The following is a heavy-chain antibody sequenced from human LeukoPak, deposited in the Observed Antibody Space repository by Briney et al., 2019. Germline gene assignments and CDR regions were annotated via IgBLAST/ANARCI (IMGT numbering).Heavy chain of an antibody. Sequence: SSETLSLTCAVYGGSFSGYYWSWIRQPPGKGLEWIGEINHSGSTNYNPSLKSRVTISVDTSKNQFSLKLSSVTAADTAVYYGARVGRRAHGYWGQGTLVTVSS. D-gene: IGHD1-26*01. CDR3: ARVGRRAHGY. CDR1: GGSFSGYY. V-gene: IGHV4-34*01. J-gene: IGHJ4*02. CDR2: INHSGST.